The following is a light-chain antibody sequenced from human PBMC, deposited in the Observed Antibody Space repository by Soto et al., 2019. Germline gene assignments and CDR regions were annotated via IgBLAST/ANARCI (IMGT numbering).Light chain of an antibody. CDR3: QHYDNRPPT. Sequence: DIQMTQSPSSLSASVGDRVTITCQASQDISNYLNWYQQKPGKAPKLLIYDASNLETGVPSRFSGSESGTDFTFTISSLQPEDIATYYCQHYDNRPPTFGQGTKVEIK. CDR1: QDISNY. CDR2: DAS. J-gene: IGKJ1*01. V-gene: IGKV1-33*01.